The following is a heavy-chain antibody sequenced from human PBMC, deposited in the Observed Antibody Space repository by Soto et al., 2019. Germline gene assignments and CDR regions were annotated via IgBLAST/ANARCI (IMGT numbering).Heavy chain of an antibody. CDR3: ARDGPNYDGIDV. Sequence: QVQLQESGPGLVKPSQTLSLTCSVSGGSITNTAYYWNWIRQSPGKGLEWIGSIHYSGSTYYNPTIKCRVIILGDPSKILFSLQLRGVTAADTALYLCARDGPNYDGIDVWGQGTTVNVAS. CDR2: IHYSGST. V-gene: IGHV4-30-4*01. CDR1: GGSITNTAYY. J-gene: IGHJ6*02.